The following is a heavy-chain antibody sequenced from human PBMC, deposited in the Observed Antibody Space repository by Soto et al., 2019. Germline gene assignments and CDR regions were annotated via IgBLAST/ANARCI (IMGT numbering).Heavy chain of an antibody. CDR2: ISAHNRNT. D-gene: IGHD1-1*01. V-gene: IGHV1-18*01. CDR3: ARGRYGDY. Sequence: QVHLVQSGAEVKKPGASVKVSCKGSGYTFTSYGITWVRQAPGKGLGWMGWISAHNRNTNYAQKLQGRVTVTRDTSTSTAYMELRSLRSDDTAVYYCARGRYGDYWGQGALVTVSS. J-gene: IGHJ4*02. CDR1: GYTFTSYG.